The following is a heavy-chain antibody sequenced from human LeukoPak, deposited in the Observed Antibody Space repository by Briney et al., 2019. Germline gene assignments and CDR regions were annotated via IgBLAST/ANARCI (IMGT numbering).Heavy chain of an antibody. Sequence: ASVKVSCKASGGTFISYAISWVRQAPGQGLEWMGGIIPIFGTANYAQKFQGRVTITADESTSTAYMELSSLRSEDTAVYYCARRRRDGYNYWFDPWGQGTLVTVSS. CDR1: GGTFISYA. J-gene: IGHJ5*02. CDR2: IIPIFGTA. D-gene: IGHD5-24*01. CDR3: ARRRRDGYNYWFDP. V-gene: IGHV1-69*13.